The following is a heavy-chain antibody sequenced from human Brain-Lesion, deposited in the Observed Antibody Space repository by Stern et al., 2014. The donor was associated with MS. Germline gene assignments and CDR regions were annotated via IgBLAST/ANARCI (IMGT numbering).Heavy chain of an antibody. CDR3: ARGHWELLGNNYFDS. V-gene: IGHV4-61*02. J-gene: IGHJ4*02. Sequence: VQLVESGPGLVKPSQTLSLTCTVSGASISSGTSYWSCIRQPAGGGLEWIGRLHPSGATYYNPSLKSRVTISGDTSKNQFPLNLNSVTAADTAVYYCARGHWELLGNNYFDSWGQGTLVTVSS. D-gene: IGHD1-26*01. CDR1: GASISSGTSY. CDR2: LHPSGAT.